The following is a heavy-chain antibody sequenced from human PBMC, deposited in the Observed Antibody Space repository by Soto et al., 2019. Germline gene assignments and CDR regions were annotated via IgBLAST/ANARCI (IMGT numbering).Heavy chain of an antibody. CDR2: IIPIFGTA. Sequence: GASVKVSCKASGGTFSSYAISWVRQAPGQGLEWMGGIIPIFGTANYAQKFQGRVTITADESTSTAYMELSSLRSEDTAVYYCARDAFTLYHYDSSGYYTPDAFDIWGQGTMVTVSS. D-gene: IGHD3-22*01. CDR1: GGTFSSYA. CDR3: ARDAFTLYHYDSSGYYTPDAFDI. J-gene: IGHJ3*02. V-gene: IGHV1-69*13.